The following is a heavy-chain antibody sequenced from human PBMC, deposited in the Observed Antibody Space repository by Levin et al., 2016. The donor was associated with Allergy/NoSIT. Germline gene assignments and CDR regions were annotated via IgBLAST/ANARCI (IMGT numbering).Heavy chain of an antibody. CDR3: ARGDSSGYYYPAEYFQH. D-gene: IGHD3-22*01. Sequence: GESLKISCAASGFTFSNYAMNWVRQAPGKGLEWVSTISDSGGATYYADSVKGRFTISRDNAKNSLYLQMNSLRAEDTAVYYCARGDSSGYYYPAEYFQHWGQGTLVTVSS. CDR2: ISDSGGAT. CDR1: GFTFSNYA. V-gene: IGHV3-23*01. J-gene: IGHJ1*01.